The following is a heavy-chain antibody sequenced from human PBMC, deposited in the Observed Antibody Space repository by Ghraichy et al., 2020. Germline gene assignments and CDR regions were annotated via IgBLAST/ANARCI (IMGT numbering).Heavy chain of an antibody. D-gene: IGHD3-9*01. J-gene: IGHJ5*02. V-gene: IGHV4-31*03. CDR2: IYYSGST. CDR3: ARVYYDILTGYPNWFDP. Sequence: TLSLTCTVSGGSISSGGYYWSWIRQHPGKGLEWIGYIYYSGSTYYNPSLKSRVTISVDTSKNQFSLKLSSVTAADTAVYYCARVYYDILTGYPNWFDPWGQGTLVTVSS. CDR1: GGSISSGGYY.